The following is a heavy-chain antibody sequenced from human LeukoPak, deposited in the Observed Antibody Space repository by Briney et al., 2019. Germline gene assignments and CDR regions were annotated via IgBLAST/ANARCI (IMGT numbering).Heavy chain of an antibody. CDR3: ARICSGGSCYSPYFQH. D-gene: IGHD2-15*01. V-gene: IGHV3-23*01. Sequence: GGSLRLSCEASGFSFSGYAMSWVRQAPGKGLDWVSGVSDSGVNTYYADSVKGRFTISRDNAKNSLYLQMNSLRAEDTAVYYCARICSGGSCYSPYFQHWGQGTLVTVSS. J-gene: IGHJ1*01. CDR1: GFSFSGYA. CDR2: VSDSGVNT.